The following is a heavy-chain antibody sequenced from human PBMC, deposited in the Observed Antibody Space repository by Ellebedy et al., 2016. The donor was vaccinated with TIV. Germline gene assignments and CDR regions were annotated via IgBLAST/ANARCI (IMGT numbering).Heavy chain of an antibody. CDR1: GYSFTNNW. CDR2: FDSVTSSI. CDR3: ARLGKGVAGYWFLDV. Sequence: GESLKISCEGSGYSFTNNWMSWVRQMPGKGLEWMGKFDSVTSSIEYSPSFQVHATISGAKSISTAYLQWSSLEASDTAMYYCARLGKGVAGYWFLDVWGRGTLVTVSS. D-gene: IGHD6-13*01. J-gene: IGHJ2*01. V-gene: IGHV5-10-1*01.